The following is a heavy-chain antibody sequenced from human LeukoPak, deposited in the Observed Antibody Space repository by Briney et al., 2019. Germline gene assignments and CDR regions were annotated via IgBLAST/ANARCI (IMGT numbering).Heavy chain of an antibody. D-gene: IGHD3-22*01. Sequence: ASVKVSCKASGYTFTSYGISWVRQAPGQRLEWMGWISAYNGNTKYAQKLQGRVTMTTDTSTSTAYMELRSRRSDATAEYYCARKRYYYDSSGLGYWGQVTLVTVSS. CDR2: ISAYNGNT. V-gene: IGHV1-18*01. CDR3: ARKRYYYDSSGLGY. CDR1: GYTFTSYG. J-gene: IGHJ4*02.